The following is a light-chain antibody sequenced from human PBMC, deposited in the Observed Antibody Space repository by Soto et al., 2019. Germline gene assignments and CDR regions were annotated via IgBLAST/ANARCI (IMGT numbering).Light chain of an antibody. J-gene: IGLJ1*01. CDR1: SSDVGGYNY. CDR3: SSYTSTSTYV. CDR2: DVS. V-gene: IGLV2-14*01. Sequence: QSALAQPASVSGSPGQSIAISCTGTSSDVGGYNYVCWYQQHPGKAPKLMIYDVSNRPSGVSDRFSGSKSGNTASLTISGIQPEDEADYYCSSYTSTSTYVFGTGTKVTVL.